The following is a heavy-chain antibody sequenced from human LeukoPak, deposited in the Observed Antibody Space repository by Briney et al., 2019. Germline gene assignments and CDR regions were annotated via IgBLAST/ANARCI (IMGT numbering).Heavy chain of an antibody. CDR1: GFTHSSYW. V-gene: IGHV3-23*01. J-gene: IGHJ4*02. CDR3: AKGGGYRPSREDY. CDR2: ISGNGGRT. D-gene: IGHD5-24*01. Sequence: GGSLRLSCAASGFTHSSYWMSWVRQAPGKGLEWVSVISGNGGRTYYADSVKGRFTISRDNSKNTMYLQINSLRAKDTAIYYCAKGGGYRPSREDYWGQGTLVTVSS.